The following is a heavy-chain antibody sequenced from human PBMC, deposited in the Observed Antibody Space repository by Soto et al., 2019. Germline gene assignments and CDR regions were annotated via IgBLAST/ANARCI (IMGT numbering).Heavy chain of an antibody. Sequence: PSETLSLTCTVSGGSISSYYWSWIRQPPGKGLEWIGYIYYSRSTNYNPSLKSRVTISVDTSKNQFSLKLSSVTAADTAVYYCAREIRDFWSGYYYYYYMDVWGKGTTVTVSS. CDR1: GGSISSYY. D-gene: IGHD3-3*01. CDR3: AREIRDFWSGYYYYYYMDV. CDR2: IYYSRST. J-gene: IGHJ6*03. V-gene: IGHV4-59*01.